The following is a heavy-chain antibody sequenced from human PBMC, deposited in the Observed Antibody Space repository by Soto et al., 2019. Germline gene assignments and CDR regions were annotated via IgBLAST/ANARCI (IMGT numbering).Heavy chain of an antibody. CDR1: GFTFSAYA. CDR3: ARSYDSSGFYHFDY. Sequence: VGSLRLSCAASGFTFSAYAMHWVRQAPGKGLEWVAVISYDGSNKYYAESVKGRFTISRDNSKNTLYLQMNSLRVEDTAVFSCARSYDSSGFYHFDYWGLGTLVTVSS. CDR2: ISYDGSNK. J-gene: IGHJ4*02. D-gene: IGHD3-22*01. V-gene: IGHV3-30-3*01.